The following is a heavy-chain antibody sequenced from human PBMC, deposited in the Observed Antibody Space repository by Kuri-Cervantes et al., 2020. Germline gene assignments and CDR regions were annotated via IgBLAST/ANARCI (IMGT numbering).Heavy chain of an antibody. J-gene: IGHJ3*02. CDR1: GFSFDDYD. CDR3: AREGRPPSSPHAFDI. Sequence: GESLKISCAASGFSFDDYDMKWVRQAPGKGLEWVSGINWNGGSTGYADSVKGRFTISRDNSKNTLYLQMNSLRAEDTAVYYCAREGRPPSSPHAFDIWGQGTMVTVSS. V-gene: IGHV3-20*04. CDR2: INWNGGST.